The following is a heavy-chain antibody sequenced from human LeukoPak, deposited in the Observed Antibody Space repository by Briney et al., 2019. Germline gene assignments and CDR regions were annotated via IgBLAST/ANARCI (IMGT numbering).Heavy chain of an antibody. CDR1: GFTFNSYA. Sequence: GGSLRLSCAASGFTFNSYAMIWIRQAPGKGLEWVSSISSSGDNTYYADSVKGRFTISRDNSKNTLYLQMNSLRAEDTAVYYCAKVRGITGTGDYYMDVWGKGTTVTVSS. CDR2: ISSSGDNT. D-gene: IGHD1-7*01. J-gene: IGHJ6*03. V-gene: IGHV3-23*01. CDR3: AKVRGITGTGDYYMDV.